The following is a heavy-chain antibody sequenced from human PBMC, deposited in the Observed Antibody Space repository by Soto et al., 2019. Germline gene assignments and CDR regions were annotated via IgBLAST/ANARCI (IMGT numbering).Heavy chain of an antibody. D-gene: IGHD5-18*01. CDR1: GGSISSYY. Sequence: SETLSLTCTVSGGSISSYYWSWIRQPPGKGLEWIGYIYYSGSTNYNPSLKSRVSISINTSKNQFSLKLSAVTAADTAVYYCARERRGDRYGFFDKWGRGALVTVS. CDR2: IYYSGST. CDR3: ARERRGDRYGFFDK. J-gene: IGHJ4*02. V-gene: IGHV4-59*01.